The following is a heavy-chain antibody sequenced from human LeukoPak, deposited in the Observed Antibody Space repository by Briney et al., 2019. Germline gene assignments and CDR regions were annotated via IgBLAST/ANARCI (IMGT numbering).Heavy chain of an antibody. CDR2: INHSGST. D-gene: IGHD6-13*01. J-gene: IGHJ5*02. CDR3: ARRVSTLRPWFDP. V-gene: IGHV4-34*01. Sequence: PSETLSLTCAVYGGSFSGYYWGWIRQPPGKGLEWIGEINHSGSTNYNPSLKSRVTISVDTSKNQFSLKLSSVTAADTAVYYCARRVSTLRPWFDPWGQGTLVTVSS. CDR1: GGSFSGYY.